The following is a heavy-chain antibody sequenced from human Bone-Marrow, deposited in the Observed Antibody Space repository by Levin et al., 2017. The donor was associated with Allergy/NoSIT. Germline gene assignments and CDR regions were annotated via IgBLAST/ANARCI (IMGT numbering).Heavy chain of an antibody. J-gene: IGHJ4*02. CDR2: IYYSGSS. CDR3: ARGHVYGDYFDF. CDR1: DDSFSNGAFY. V-gene: IGHV4-31*03. D-gene: IGHD4-17*01. Sequence: SQTLSLTCSVSDDSFSNGAFYWSWIRQHPGKGLEWIGYIYYSGSSYYNPSLKSRLSISVDTSKNEFSLKVTSVTAADTAVYFCARGHVYGDYFDFWGQGKSVTVSS.